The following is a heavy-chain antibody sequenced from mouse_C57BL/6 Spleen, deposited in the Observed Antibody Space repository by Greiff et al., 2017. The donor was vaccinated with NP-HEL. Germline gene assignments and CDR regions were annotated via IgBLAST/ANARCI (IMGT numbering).Heavy chain of an antibody. CDR3: ARGVYDGYYRFAY. V-gene: IGHV1-69*01. CDR1: GYTFTSYW. D-gene: IGHD2-3*01. Sequence: QVQLQQPGAELVMPGASVKLSCKASGYTFTSYWMHWVKQRPGQGLEWIGEIDPSDSYTNYNQKFKGKSTLTVDKSSSTAYMQLSSLTSEDSAVXYCARGVYDGYYRFAYWGQGTLVTVSA. CDR2: IDPSDSYT. J-gene: IGHJ3*01.